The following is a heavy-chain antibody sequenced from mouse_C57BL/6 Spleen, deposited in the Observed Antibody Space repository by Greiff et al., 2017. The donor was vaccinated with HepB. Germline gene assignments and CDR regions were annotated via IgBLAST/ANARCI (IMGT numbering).Heavy chain of an antibody. CDR2: INPNNGGT. CDR3: ARDGYLDY. D-gene: IGHD2-3*01. CDR1: GYTFTDYY. Sequence: EVQLQQSGPELVKPGASVKISCKASGYTFTDYYMNWVKQSHGKSLEWIGDINPNNGGTSYNQKFKGKATLTVDKSYSTAYMELRSLTSEDSAVYYCARDGYLDYWGQGTTLTVSS. J-gene: IGHJ2*01. V-gene: IGHV1-26*01.